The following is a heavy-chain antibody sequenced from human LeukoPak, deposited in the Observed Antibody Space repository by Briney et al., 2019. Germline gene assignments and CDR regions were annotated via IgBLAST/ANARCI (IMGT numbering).Heavy chain of an antibody. Sequence: GGSLRLSCAASGFTVSSNYMSWVRQAPGKGLEWVSVIYSGGSTYYADSVKGRFTISRDNAKNTLYLQMNSQRAEDTAVYYCARGGFKYNYYDAMDVWGQGTTVTVSS. CDR2: IYSGGST. V-gene: IGHV3-53*01. D-gene: IGHD2-15*01. CDR1: GFTVSSNY. J-gene: IGHJ6*02. CDR3: ARGGFKYNYYDAMDV.